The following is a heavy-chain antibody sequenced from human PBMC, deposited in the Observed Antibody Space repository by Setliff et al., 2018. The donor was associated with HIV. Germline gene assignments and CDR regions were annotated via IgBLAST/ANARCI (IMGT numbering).Heavy chain of an antibody. CDR2: IYTSGSA. V-gene: IGHV4-61*02. Sequence: SETLSLTCTVSGGSISSGSYYWSWIRQPAGKGLEWIGRIYTSGSANYNPSLKSRVTISIDTSNNQFSLKLSSMTAADTAVYYRARDVSSSYYFQHWGQGTLVTVSS. D-gene: IGHD6-13*01. CDR1: GGSISSGSYY. J-gene: IGHJ1*01. CDR3: ARDVSSSYYFQH.